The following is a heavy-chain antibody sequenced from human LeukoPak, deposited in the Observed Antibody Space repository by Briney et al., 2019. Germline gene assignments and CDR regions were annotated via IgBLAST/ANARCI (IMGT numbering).Heavy chain of an antibody. J-gene: IGHJ6*02. CDR2: INPNSGGT. D-gene: IGHD2-15*01. Sequence: ASVKVSCKASGYTFTGYYMHWVRQAPGQGLEWMGWINPNSGGTNYAQKFRGRVTMTRDTSISTAYMELSRLRSDDTAVYYCAREAVVVVAASLGMDVWGQGTTVTVSS. CDR3: AREAVVVVAASLGMDV. V-gene: IGHV1-2*02. CDR1: GYTFTGYY.